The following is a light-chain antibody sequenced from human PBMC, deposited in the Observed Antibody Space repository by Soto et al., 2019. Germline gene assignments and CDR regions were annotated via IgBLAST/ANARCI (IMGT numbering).Light chain of an antibody. V-gene: IGKV1-5*01. CDR2: DAS. CDR1: QSISSW. Sequence: DIQMTQSPSTLSASVGDRVTITCRASQSISSWLAWYQQKPGKAPKLLIYDASSLESGVPSRFSGSGSGTEFTLTISSLQPDDFATYYCQQYDNLVTFGGGTKVEIK. CDR3: QQYDNLVT. J-gene: IGKJ4*01.